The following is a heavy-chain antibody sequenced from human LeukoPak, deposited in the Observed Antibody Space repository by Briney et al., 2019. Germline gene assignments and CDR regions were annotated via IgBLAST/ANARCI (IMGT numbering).Heavy chain of an antibody. V-gene: IGHV7-4-1*02. D-gene: IGHD5-24*01. Sequence: ASVKVSCKASGYTFTNYAMNWVRQAPGQGLEWMGWINTNTENPTYAQGFTGRFVFSLDTSVSTAYLQISGLEADDTAVYYCARGQPWLPHWGQGSLVTVSS. CDR1: GYTFTNYA. CDR3: ARGQPWLPH. J-gene: IGHJ4*02. CDR2: INTNTENP.